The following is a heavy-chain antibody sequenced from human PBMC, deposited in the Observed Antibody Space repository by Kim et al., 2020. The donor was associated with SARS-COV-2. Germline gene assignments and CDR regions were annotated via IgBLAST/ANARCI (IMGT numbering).Heavy chain of an antibody. V-gene: IGHV3-30*18. D-gene: IGHD3-3*01. Sequence: GGSLRLSCAASGFTFSSYGMHWVRQAPGKGLEWVAVISYDGSNKYYADSVKGRFTISSDNSKNTLYLQMNSLRAEDTAVYYCAKDQKYYDFWSGYFSGLDSADNYCNCGMDVWRQETTVTVSS. J-gene: IGHJ6*02. CDR2: ISYDGSNK. CDR1: GFTFSSYG. CDR3: AKDQKYYDFWSGYFSGLDSADNYCNCGMDV.